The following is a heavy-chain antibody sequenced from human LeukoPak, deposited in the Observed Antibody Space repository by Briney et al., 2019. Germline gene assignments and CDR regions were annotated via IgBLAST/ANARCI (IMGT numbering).Heavy chain of an antibody. CDR3: ARVGYYYDSSGFYDY. V-gene: IGHV4-59*01. CDR2: IYYSGST. Sequence: SETLSLTCTVSGGSISSYYWSWIRQPPGKGLEGIGDIYYSGSTNYNPSLTSRVTISVDTSKNQVSLKLSSVTAADTAVYYCARVGYYYDSSGFYDYWGQGTLVTVSS. D-gene: IGHD3-22*01. CDR1: GGSISSYY. J-gene: IGHJ4*02.